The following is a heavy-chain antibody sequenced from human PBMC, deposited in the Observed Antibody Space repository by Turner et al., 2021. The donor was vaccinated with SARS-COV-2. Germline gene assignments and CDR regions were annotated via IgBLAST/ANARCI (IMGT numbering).Heavy chain of an antibody. CDR3: AKVPPYGDYFDY. Sequence: EVQLLESGGGLVQPGGSLRLSCAASGFTFSSYAKSWVRQAPGKGLEWVSAISGGGTNTYYADSVKGRFTISRDTSKNTLYLQMNSLRAEDTAVYYCAKVPPYGDYFDYWGQGTLVTVSS. CDR2: ISGGGTNT. V-gene: IGHV3-23*01. J-gene: IGHJ4*02. CDR1: GFTFSSYA. D-gene: IGHD4-17*01.